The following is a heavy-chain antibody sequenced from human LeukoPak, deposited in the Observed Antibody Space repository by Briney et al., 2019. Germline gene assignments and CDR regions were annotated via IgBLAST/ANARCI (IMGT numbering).Heavy chain of an antibody. CDR3: ARTEYCNTTTCKYASI. Sequence: GGSLRLSCAASGFTFSSNWMHWVRQAPGKGLVWVSHINSDGSTTNYADSVKGRITISRDNAKNTLYLQMNSLRVEDTAVYCCARTEYCNTTTCKYASIWGQGTMVTVSS. J-gene: IGHJ3*02. CDR1: GFTFSSNW. CDR2: INSDGSTT. V-gene: IGHV3-74*01. D-gene: IGHD2/OR15-2a*01.